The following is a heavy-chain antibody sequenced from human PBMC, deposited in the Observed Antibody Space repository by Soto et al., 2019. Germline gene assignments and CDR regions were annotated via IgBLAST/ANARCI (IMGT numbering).Heavy chain of an antibody. CDR2: IYYSGST. D-gene: IGHD1-20*01. CDR1: GGSISSGGYY. Sequence: QVQLQESGPGLVKPSQTLSLTCTVSGGSISSGGYYWSWIRQHPGKGLEWIGYIYYSGSTYYNPSLKSRVTISVDTSKNQFSLKLSSVTAADTAVYYCARDRDNWKPTLGTSTYGMDVWGQGTTVTVSS. CDR3: ARDRDNWKPTLGTSTYGMDV. V-gene: IGHV4-31*03. J-gene: IGHJ6*02.